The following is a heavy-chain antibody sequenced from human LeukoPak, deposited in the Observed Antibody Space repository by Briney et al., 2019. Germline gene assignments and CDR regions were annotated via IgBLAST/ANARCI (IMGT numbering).Heavy chain of an antibody. CDR2: ISGDGGST. D-gene: IGHD6-19*01. CDR3: ARESETSGWYDY. Sequence: GGSLRLSCAAPGFIFDNYAIHWVRQAPGKGLEWVSLISGDGGSTFCADSVRGRFTISRDNTRKSLSLQMSSLRSEDTALYYCARESETSGWYDYWGQGTLVTVSS. V-gene: IGHV3-43*02. J-gene: IGHJ4*02. CDR1: GFIFDNYA.